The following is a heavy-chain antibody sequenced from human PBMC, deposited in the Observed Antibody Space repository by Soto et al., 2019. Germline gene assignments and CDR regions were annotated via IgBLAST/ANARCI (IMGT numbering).Heavy chain of an antibody. V-gene: IGHV1-8*01. Sequence: ASVKVSCKASGYSFTSLDINWVRQTTGQGLEWMGWMEPSSGKTGYAQRFQDRVTMTRDTSINTAYMELRSLTSDDTAFYYCARGVTAGVDYWGQGTLVTISS. J-gene: IGHJ4*02. D-gene: IGHD3-10*01. CDR1: GYSFTSLD. CDR2: MEPSSGKT. CDR3: ARGVTAGVDY.